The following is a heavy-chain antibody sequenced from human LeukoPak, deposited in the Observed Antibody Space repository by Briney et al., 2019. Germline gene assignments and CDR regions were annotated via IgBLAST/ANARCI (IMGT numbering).Heavy chain of an antibody. V-gene: IGHV3-11*04. CDR3: ARGYSSGKGNAFDI. CDR1: RFTFSDFY. Sequence: GGSLRLSCAASRFTFSDFYMSWIRQAPGKGLEWVSYISNSGTTIYYADSVKGRFTISRDNTKNSLYLQMNSLRAEDTAVYYCARGYSSGKGNAFDIWGQGTMVTVSS. J-gene: IGHJ3*02. D-gene: IGHD6-19*01. CDR2: ISNSGTTI.